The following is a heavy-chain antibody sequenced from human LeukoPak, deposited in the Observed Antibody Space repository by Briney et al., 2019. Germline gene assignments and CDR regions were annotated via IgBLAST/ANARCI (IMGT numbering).Heavy chain of an antibody. CDR1: DGSIITNNYY. V-gene: IGHV4-39*01. D-gene: IGHD3-10*01. CDR2: IFYSVTT. Sequence: SETLSLACTVSDGSIITNNYYWGWIRQPPGKGLEWIGSIFYSVTTYYNPSLRSRLTITVDTSKTQFSLRLSSVTAADTAVYYCARHIHYGSGASNWFDPWGQGTLVTVSS. J-gene: IGHJ5*02. CDR3: ARHIHYGSGASNWFDP.